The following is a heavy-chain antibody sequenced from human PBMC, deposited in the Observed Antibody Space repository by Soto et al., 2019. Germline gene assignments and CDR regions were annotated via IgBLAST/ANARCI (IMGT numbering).Heavy chain of an antibody. Sequence: PSETLSLTCTVSGGSISSYYWSWIRQPPGKGLEWIGYIYYSGSTNYNPSLKSRVTISVDTSKNQFSLKLSSVTAADTAVYYCARESGYSSGWLALKKWGQGTLVTVSS. D-gene: IGHD6-19*01. CDR3: ARESGYSSGWLALKK. CDR1: GGSISSYY. J-gene: IGHJ4*02. CDR2: IYYSGST. V-gene: IGHV4-59*12.